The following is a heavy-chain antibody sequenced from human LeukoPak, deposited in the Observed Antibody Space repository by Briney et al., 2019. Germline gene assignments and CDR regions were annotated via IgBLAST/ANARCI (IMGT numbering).Heavy chain of an antibody. CDR3: ARGGIQLWFLVDY. CDR2: IHPNSGDT. J-gene: IGHJ4*02. Sequence: GASVKVSCKSSGYTFTGYYLNWVGQAPGQGLEWMGRIHPNSGDTNYAQKFQGRVTMTRDTSISTAYMELSSLRSDDTAVYYCARGGIQLWFLVDYWGQGTLVTVSS. D-gene: IGHD5-18*01. V-gene: IGHV1-2*06. CDR1: GYTFTGYY.